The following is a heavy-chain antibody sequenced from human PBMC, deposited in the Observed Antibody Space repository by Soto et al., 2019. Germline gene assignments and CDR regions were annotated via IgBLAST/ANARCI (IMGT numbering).Heavy chain of an antibody. D-gene: IGHD2-15*01. CDR1: GGSISSYY. J-gene: IGHJ5*01. CDR2: IYYTFTT. CDR3: SRLGGLYQSLDS. Sequence: PSETLSLTCTVSGGSISSYYWSWIRQPPVNGLEFIGYIYYTFTTTYNPSIKSRFTISFYSSKNHFSLNLTSFIAAYTSVYYCSRLGGLYQSLDSWGQGNLVTVSS. V-gene: IGHV4-59*08.